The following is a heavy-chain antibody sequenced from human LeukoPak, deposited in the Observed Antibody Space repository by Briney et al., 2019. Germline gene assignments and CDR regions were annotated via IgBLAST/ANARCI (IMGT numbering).Heavy chain of an antibody. CDR2: ISSSGSTI. D-gene: IGHD3-10*02. V-gene: IGHV3-48*03. J-gene: IGHJ6*04. CDR1: GFTFDDYG. Sequence: GGSLRLSCAASGFTFDDYGMSWVHQAPGKGLEWVSYISSSGSTIYYADSVKGRFTISRDNAKNSLYLQMNSLRAEDTAVYYCAELGITMIGGVWGKGTTVTISS. CDR3: AELGITMIGGV.